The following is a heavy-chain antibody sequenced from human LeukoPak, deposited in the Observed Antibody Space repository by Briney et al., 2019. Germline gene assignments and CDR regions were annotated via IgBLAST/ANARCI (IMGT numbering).Heavy chain of an antibody. J-gene: IGHJ6*02. V-gene: IGHV1-24*01. CDR1: GYTLTELS. D-gene: IGHD2-2*01. CDR2: FDSEDGET. Sequence: ASVKASCKVSGYTLTELSMHWVRQAPGKGLEWMGGFDSEDGETIYAQKFQGRVTMTEDTSTDTAYMELSSLRSEDTAVYYCATGLWSTSFLSTDYYYYGMDVWGQGTTVTVSS. CDR3: ATGLWSTSFLSTDYYYYGMDV.